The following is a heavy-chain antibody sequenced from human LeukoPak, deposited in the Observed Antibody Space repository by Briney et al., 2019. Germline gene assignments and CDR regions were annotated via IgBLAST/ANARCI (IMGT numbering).Heavy chain of an antibody. CDR3: AKIPAVNNAFDI. CDR2: ISYDGSNK. D-gene: IGHD2-15*01. Sequence: PGGSLRLSCAASGFTLSSYGMHWVRQAPGKGLEWVAVISYDGSNKYYADSVKGRFTISRDNSKNTLYLQMNSLRAEDTAVYYCAKIPAVNNAFDIWGQGTMVSVSS. CDR1: GFTLSSYG. V-gene: IGHV3-30*18. J-gene: IGHJ3*02.